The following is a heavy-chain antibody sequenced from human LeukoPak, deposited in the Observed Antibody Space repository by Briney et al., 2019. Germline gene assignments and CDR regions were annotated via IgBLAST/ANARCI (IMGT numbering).Heavy chain of an antibody. D-gene: IGHD2-2*02. V-gene: IGHV3-11*05. J-gene: IGHJ5*02. CDR2: ISTTSSYT. Sequence: GGSLRLSCAASGFTFSDYYMSWIRQAPGKGLEWVPYISTTSSYTDYADSVRGRFTISRDNAKNLLYLQMSSLRPEDTAVYYCARDWYCSSSICYTDRNWFDPWGQGTLVTVSS. CDR3: ARDWYCSSSICYTDRNWFDP. CDR1: GFTFSDYY.